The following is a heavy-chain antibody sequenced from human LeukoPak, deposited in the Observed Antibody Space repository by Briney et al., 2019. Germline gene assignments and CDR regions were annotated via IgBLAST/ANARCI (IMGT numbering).Heavy chain of an antibody. Sequence: ASVKVSCKATSRISWVRQAPGQGLEWMGWIGTYGGDTYYAQRFQGRITVTTDTSTSTAYMELRSLRSDDTAVYYCARDQPLSHPSGYGHIFGGWYGEANWFDPWGQGTLVTVSS. CDR3: ARDQPLSHPSGYGHIFGGWYGEANWFDP. V-gene: IGHV1-18*01. CDR2: IGTYGGDT. J-gene: IGHJ5*02. D-gene: IGHD5-12*01. CDR1: TSR.